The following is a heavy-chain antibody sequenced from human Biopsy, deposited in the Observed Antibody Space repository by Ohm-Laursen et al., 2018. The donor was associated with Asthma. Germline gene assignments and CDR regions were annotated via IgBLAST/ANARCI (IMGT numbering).Heavy chain of an antibody. Sequence: SLRLSCAASGFTFSSYALSWVRQAPGKGLGWVASISSLSRYIYHATSLRGRFTISRDNAKRSLYLQMDSLRGDDTAVYYCSRDFTIGSGSPFHFWGRGTLVTVSS. CDR2: ISSLSRYI. V-gene: IGHV3-21*01. CDR3: SRDFTIGSGSPFHF. D-gene: IGHD3-10*01. CDR1: GFTFSSYA. J-gene: IGHJ4*02.